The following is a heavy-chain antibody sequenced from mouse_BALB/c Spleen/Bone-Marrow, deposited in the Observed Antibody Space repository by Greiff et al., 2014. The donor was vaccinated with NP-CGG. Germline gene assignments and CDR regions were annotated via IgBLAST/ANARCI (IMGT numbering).Heavy chain of an antibody. CDR1: GFNIKDTY. V-gene: IGHV14-3*02. J-gene: IGHJ4*01. CDR3: GRYYYGTYGDYWAMDY. D-gene: IGHD1-1*01. CDR2: IDPANGNT. Sequence: EVQLQQSGAELVKPGASVKLSCTASGFNIKDTYIYWVKQRPEQGLEWIGRIDPANGNTKYDPKFQGKATITADTSSYTAYLQLSSLTSEDTAVYYCGRYYYGTYGDYWAMDYWGQGTSVTVSS.